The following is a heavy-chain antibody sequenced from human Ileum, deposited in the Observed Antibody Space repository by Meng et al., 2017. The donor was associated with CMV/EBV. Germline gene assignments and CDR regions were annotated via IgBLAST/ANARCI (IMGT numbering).Heavy chain of an antibody. D-gene: IGHD7-27*01. CDR2: IIPIFGTA. CDR1: GGTFSSYA. V-gene: IGHV1-69*05. Sequence: CKAYGGTFSSYAISWVRQATGQGLEWMGGIIPIFGTANYAQKFQGRVTITTDESTSTAYMELSSLRSEDTAVYYCARGGDNGWFDPWGQGTLVTVSS. CDR3: ARGGDNGWFDP. J-gene: IGHJ5*02.